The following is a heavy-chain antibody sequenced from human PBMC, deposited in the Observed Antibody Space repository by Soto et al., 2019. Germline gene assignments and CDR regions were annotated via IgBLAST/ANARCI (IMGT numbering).Heavy chain of an antibody. D-gene: IGHD5-12*01. CDR2: IWYDGSNK. Sequence: PGGSLRLSCAASGFTFSSYGMHWVRQAPGKGLEWVEVIWYDGSNKYYADSVKVRFTISRDNSKNTLYLQMNSLRAEDTAVYYCDRPFELATSYFDYWGQGTLVTVSS. V-gene: IGHV3-33*08. CDR3: DRPFELATSYFDY. CDR1: GFTFSSYG. J-gene: IGHJ4*02.